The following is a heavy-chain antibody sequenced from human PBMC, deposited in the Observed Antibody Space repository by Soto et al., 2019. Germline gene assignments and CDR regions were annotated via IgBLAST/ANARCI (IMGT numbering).Heavy chain of an antibody. V-gene: IGHV4-31*03. CDR3: ARRRGAYGDVYYYYMDV. Sequence: PSETLSLTCTVSGDSISSGDYFWSWIRQYPGKGLEWIGYIYHSDTTNYHPSLESRVTISVDTSEKQFSLKLSSGTAADTAVYYCARRRGAYGDVYYYYMDVWGKGTTVTVSS. CDR2: IYHSDTT. J-gene: IGHJ6*03. CDR1: GDSISSGDYF. D-gene: IGHD4-17*01.